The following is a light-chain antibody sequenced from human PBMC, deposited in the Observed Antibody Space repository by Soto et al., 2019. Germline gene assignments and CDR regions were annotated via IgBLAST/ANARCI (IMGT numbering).Light chain of an antibody. CDR3: QQYDNLPLT. CDR2: DAS. Sequence: DSQMAQSPSSLSASVGDRVTITCRASQGISSYLNWYQQKPGKAPKLLIYDASNLETGVPSRFSGSGSGTDFTFTISSLQPEDIATYYCQQYDNLPLTFGGGTKVDIK. CDR1: QGISSY. V-gene: IGKV1-33*01. J-gene: IGKJ4*01.